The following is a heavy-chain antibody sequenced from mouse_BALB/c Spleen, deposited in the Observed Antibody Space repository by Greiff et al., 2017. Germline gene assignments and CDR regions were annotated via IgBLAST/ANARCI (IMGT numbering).Heavy chain of an antibody. J-gene: IGHJ2*01. D-gene: IGHD6-2*01. Sequence: EVQGVESGGGLVKPGGSLKLSCAASGFTFSSYTMSWVRQTPEKRLEWVATISSGGSYTYYPDSVKGRFTISRDNAKNTLYLQMSSLKSEDTAMYYCTRDLSPSYFDYWGQGTTLTVSS. CDR2: ISSGGSYT. CDR1: GFTFSSYT. CDR3: TRDLSPSYFDY. V-gene: IGHV5-6-4*01.